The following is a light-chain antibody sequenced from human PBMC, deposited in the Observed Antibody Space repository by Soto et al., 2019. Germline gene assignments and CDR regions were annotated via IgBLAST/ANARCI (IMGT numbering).Light chain of an antibody. CDR3: QQRSNWPPT. Sequence: EIVLTQSPATLSLSPGERATLSCRASQRVSSHLAWYQQKPGQASRLLVLDASNRATGIPARFSGSGSGTDFTLTISSLEPEDFAVYYCQQRSNWPPTFGGGTKVEIK. J-gene: IGKJ4*01. V-gene: IGKV3-11*01. CDR2: DAS. CDR1: QRVSSH.